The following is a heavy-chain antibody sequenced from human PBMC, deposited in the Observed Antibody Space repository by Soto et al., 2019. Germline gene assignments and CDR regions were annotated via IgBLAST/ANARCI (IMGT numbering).Heavy chain of an antibody. CDR3: ARVRRRPYFDY. Sequence: QVQLVQSGAEVKKPGSSVKVSCKASGGTFSSYAISWVRQAPGQGLEWMGGIIPIFGTANYAQKFQGRVTITADESTSTAYMGLSSLRSEDTSVYYCARVRRRPYFDYWGQGNLVNVSS. V-gene: IGHV1-69*01. CDR2: IIPIFGTA. CDR1: GGTFSSYA. J-gene: IGHJ4*02. D-gene: IGHD1-1*01.